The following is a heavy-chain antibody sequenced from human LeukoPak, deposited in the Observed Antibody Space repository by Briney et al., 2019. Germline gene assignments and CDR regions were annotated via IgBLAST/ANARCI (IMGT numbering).Heavy chain of an antibody. J-gene: IGHJ4*02. CDR3: AKEAYCGGDCYFDY. CDR2: ISGTGGTT. D-gene: IGHD2-21*02. V-gene: IGHV3-23*01. Sequence: GGSLRLSCVGSGFTFSSCAMIWVRQTPGKGLEWVSVISGTGGTTYDADSVKGRFTISRDNSKNTLYLQMNSLRAEDTAVYYCAKEAYCGGDCYFDYWGQGTLVTVSS. CDR1: GFTFSSCA.